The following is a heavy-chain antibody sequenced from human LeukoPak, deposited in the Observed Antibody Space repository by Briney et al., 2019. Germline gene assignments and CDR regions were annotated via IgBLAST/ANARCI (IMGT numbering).Heavy chain of an antibody. D-gene: IGHD4-17*01. CDR2: IWYDGSNE. V-gene: IGHV3-33*01. CDR3: ASSDGDYYFDY. J-gene: IGHJ4*02. CDR1: GFTFRSYG. Sequence: PGGSLRLSCAASGFTFRSYGMHWVRQAPGKGLEWVALIWYDGSNEHYADSVKGRFSISRDNSKNTLYLQMNGLRVEDTAVYYCASSDGDYYFDYWGQGIMVTVSS.